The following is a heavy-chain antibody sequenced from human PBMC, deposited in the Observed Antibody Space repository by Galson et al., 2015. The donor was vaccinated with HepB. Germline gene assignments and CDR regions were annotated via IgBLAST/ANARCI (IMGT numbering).Heavy chain of an antibody. CDR3: ARVGYCSSTSCLKKGYYYYYYMDV. Sequence: SVKVSCKASGGTFSSYAISWVRQAPGQGLEWMGGIIPIFGTANYAQKFQGRVTITADESTSTAYMELSSLRSEDTAVYYCARVGYCSSTSCLKKGYYYYYYMDVWGKGTTVTVSS. J-gene: IGHJ6*03. CDR2: IIPIFGTA. D-gene: IGHD2-2*03. V-gene: IGHV1-69*13. CDR1: GGTFSSYA.